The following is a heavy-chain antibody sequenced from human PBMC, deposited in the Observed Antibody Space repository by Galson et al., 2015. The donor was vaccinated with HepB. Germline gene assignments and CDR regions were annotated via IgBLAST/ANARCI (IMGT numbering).Heavy chain of an antibody. CDR1: GFTFSNHV. J-gene: IGHJ4*02. CDR3: ARDSTPYMFRGVSGFDY. V-gene: IGHV3-30-3*01. D-gene: IGHD3-10*01. CDR2: VSYDGTDE. Sequence: SLRLSCAASGFTFSNHVMHWVRQAPGKGLEWVAAVSYDGTDEGYADSVKGRFTISRDNSRNTLYLQMNSLRADDTAVFYCARDSTPYMFRGVSGFDYWGQGTLVSVSS.